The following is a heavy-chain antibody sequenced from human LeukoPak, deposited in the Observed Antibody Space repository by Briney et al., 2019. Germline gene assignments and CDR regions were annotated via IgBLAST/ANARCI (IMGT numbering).Heavy chain of an antibody. D-gene: IGHD3-22*01. J-gene: IGHJ4*02. CDR1: GFTFSSYW. CDR3: ARGRTAYYYDSSFFDY. V-gene: IGHV3-7*01. CDR2: IKQDGSEK. Sequence: GGSLRLSCAASGFTFSSYWMSWVRQAPGKGLECVANIKQDGSEKYCVDSVKGRFTVSRDNAKNSLFLQMNSLRAEDTAVYYCARGRTAYYYDSSFFDYWGQGTLVTVSS.